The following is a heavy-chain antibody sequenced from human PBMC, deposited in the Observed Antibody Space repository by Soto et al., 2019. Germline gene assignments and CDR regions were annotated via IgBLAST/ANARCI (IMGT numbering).Heavy chain of an antibody. CDR2: ISAYNGNT. V-gene: IGHV1-18*04. CDR1: GYTFTSYG. J-gene: IGHJ4*02. CDR3: ARTIKSSYYYDSSGPNDY. Sequence: ASVKVSCKASGYTFTSYGISWVRQAPGQGLEWMGWISAYNGNTNYAQELQGRVTMTTDTSTSTAYMELRSLRSDDTAVYYCARTIKSSYYYDSSGPNDYWGQGTLVTVSS. D-gene: IGHD3-22*01.